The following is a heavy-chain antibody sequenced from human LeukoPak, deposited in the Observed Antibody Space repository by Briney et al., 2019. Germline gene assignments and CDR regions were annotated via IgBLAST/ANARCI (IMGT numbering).Heavy chain of an antibody. V-gene: IGHV3-30*18. J-gene: IGHJ4*02. Sequence: PGRSLRLSCAASGFTFSSYGMHWVRQAPGKGLEWVAVISYDGSNKYYADSVKGRFTISRDNSKNTLYLQMNSLRAEDTAVYYCAKARRVYDSSGYFDYWGQGTLVTVSS. CDR2: ISYDGSNK. CDR3: AKARRVYDSSGYFDY. D-gene: IGHD3-22*01. CDR1: GFTFSSYG.